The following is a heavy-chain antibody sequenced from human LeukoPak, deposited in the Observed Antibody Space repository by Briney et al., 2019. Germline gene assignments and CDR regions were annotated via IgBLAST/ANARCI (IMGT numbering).Heavy chain of an antibody. J-gene: IGHJ4*02. Sequence: PGGSLRLSCAASGFTFSGSAMHWVRQASGKGLEWVGRIRSKANSYATVYAASVKGRFTISRDDSKNTAYLQMNSLKTEDTAVYYCTRLASSYCSGGSCYLDYWGQGTLVTVSS. CDR1: GFTFSGSA. V-gene: IGHV3-73*01. D-gene: IGHD2-15*01. CDR3: TRLASSYCSGGSCYLDY. CDR2: IRSKANSYAT.